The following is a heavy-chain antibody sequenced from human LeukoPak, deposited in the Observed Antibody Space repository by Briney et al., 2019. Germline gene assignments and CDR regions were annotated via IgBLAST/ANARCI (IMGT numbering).Heavy chain of an antibody. CDR2: ISGDGGST. D-gene: IGHD3-9*01. Sequence: GRTLRLSCAVSGFTLEEYAMHWVRQAPGQGLEWVSLISGDGGSTYYADSVKGRFTISRDNSKNSLYLQMNSLRTEDAALYDCAKDSHYDIFTTHWFDPWGQGTLVTVSS. J-gene: IGHJ5*02. V-gene: IGHV3-43*02. CDR1: GFTLEEYA. CDR3: AKDSHYDIFTTHWFDP.